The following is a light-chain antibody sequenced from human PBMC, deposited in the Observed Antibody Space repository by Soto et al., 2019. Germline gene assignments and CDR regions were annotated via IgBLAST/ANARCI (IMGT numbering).Light chain of an antibody. CDR2: GAS. J-gene: IGKJ4*01. V-gene: IGKV3-20*01. CDR3: QHYGRSPLT. CDR1: QSVSSNS. Sequence: EIVLTQSPGTLSLSPGERATLSCRASQSVSSNSLAWYQQKPGQAPRLLIYGASSRATGIPDRFSGSGSETDFTLTISRLEPEDFPVYYCQHYGRSPLTFGGGTKVEIK.